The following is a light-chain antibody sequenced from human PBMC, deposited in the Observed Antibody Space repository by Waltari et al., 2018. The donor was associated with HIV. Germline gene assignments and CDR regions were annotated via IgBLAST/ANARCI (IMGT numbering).Light chain of an antibody. V-gene: IGLV1-44*01. CDR1: SSNIGDNP. CDR3: VTWDDNLNGPV. Sequence: QSVLTQPPSVSGTPGQRVTISCSGSSSNIGDNPVSWYRQLPGTAPKLLIDTNRQRPSGVPARVSGSKSGTSASLAISGLQSEDEANYYCVTWDDNLNGPVFGGGTRLTVL. CDR2: TNR. J-gene: IGLJ2*01.